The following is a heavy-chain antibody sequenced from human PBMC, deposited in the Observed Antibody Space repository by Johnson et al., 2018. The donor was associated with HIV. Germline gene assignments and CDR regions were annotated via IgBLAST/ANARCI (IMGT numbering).Heavy chain of an antibody. CDR2: IYSGGST. CDR3: ARDRYYDSSGSSAFDI. CDR1: GFTVSSNY. J-gene: IGHJ3*02. D-gene: IGHD3-22*01. V-gene: IGHV3-66*01. Sequence: VQLVESGGGLVQPGGSLRLSCAASGFTVSSNYMSWVRQAPGKGLEWVSVIYSGGSTYYADSVKGRFTISRDNSKNTLYLQMNSLRAEDTAVYYCARDRYYDSSGSSAFDIWGKGTMVTVSS.